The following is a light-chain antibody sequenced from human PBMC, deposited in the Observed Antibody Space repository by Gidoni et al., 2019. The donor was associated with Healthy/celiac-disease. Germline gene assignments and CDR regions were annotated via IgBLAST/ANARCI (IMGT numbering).Light chain of an antibody. CDR1: QSISSW. CDR3: QQYNSYPYT. Sequence: DVQMTHSPPTLSASVGDRVTITCRASQSISSWLDWYQQKPGKAPKLLIYKASSLESGVPSRFSGSGSGTEFTLTISSLQPDDFATYYCQQYNSYPYTFGQGTKLEIK. J-gene: IGKJ2*01. V-gene: IGKV1-5*03. CDR2: KAS.